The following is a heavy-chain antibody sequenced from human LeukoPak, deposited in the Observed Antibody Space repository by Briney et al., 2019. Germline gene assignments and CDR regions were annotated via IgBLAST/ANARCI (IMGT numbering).Heavy chain of an antibody. CDR1: GGSISSGGYS. Sequence: SETLSLTCAVSGGSISSGGYSWSWIRQPPGKGLEWIGYIYHSGSTYYNPSLKSRVTISVDRSKNQFSLKLSSVTAADTAVYYCAREGGGRADFDYWGQGTLVTVSS. V-gene: IGHV4-30-2*01. CDR2: IYHSGST. J-gene: IGHJ4*02. D-gene: IGHD3-10*01. CDR3: AREGGGRADFDY.